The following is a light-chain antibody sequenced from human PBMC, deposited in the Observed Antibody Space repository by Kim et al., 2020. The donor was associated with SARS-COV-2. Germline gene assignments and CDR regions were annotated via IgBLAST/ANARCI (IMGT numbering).Light chain of an antibody. CDR3: GTWDSSLSAAV. CDR1: SSNIGNNY. CDR2: DND. V-gene: IGLV1-51*01. Sequence: SVLTQPPSVSAAPGQKVTISCSGSSSNIGNNYVSWYQQLPGTAPKLLIYDNDKRPSGIPDRFSGSKSGTSATLGITGIQPGDEADYYCGTWDSSLSAAVFGGGTQLT. J-gene: IGLJ2*01.